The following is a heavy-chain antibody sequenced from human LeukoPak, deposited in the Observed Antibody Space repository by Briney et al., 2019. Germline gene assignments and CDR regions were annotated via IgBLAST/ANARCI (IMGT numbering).Heavy chain of an antibody. CDR2: ISAYNGNT. J-gene: IGHJ4*02. CDR3: ARDLDGDRHETSDY. CDR1: GYTFTSYG. Sequence: ASVKVSCKASGYTFTSYGISWVRQAPGQGLEWMGWISAYNGNTNSAQKFQGRVTMTRDTSISTAYMELSRLRSDDSAIYYCARDLDGDRHETSDYWGQGTLVTVSS. V-gene: IGHV1-18*01. D-gene: IGHD4-17*01.